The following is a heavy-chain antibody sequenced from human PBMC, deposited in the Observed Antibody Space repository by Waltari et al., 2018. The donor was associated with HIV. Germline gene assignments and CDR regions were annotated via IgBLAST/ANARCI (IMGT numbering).Heavy chain of an antibody. CDR1: GFIFRIFD. D-gene: IGHD3-22*01. CDR3: ARDSHYYDSTPFDY. J-gene: IGHJ4*02. CDR2: IGYDGTKK. Sequence: QVQLVESGGGVVQTGRSLRLSCAASGFIFRIFDLHWVRQAPGKGLEWVAVIGYDGTKKDFADSVKGRFTISRDNSKNTLYLQMNSLRAEDTAVYYCARDSHYYDSTPFDYWGQGTLVTVSS. V-gene: IGHV3-33*01.